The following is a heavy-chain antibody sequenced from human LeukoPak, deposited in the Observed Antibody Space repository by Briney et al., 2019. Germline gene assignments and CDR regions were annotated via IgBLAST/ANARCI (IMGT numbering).Heavy chain of an antibody. J-gene: IGHJ4*02. CDR2: INHSGST. Sequence: SETLSLTCAVCGGSFSGYYWSWIRQPPGKGLEWIGEINHSGSTNYNPSLKSRVTISVDTSKNQFSLKLSSVTAADTAVYYCARGGRQLWLRDPYYFDYWGQGTLVTVSS. V-gene: IGHV4-34*01. D-gene: IGHD5-18*01. CDR1: GGSFSGYY. CDR3: ARGGRQLWLRDPYYFDY.